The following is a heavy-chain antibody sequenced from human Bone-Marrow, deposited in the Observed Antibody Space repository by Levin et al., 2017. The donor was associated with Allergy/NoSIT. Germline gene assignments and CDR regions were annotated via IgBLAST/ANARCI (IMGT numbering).Heavy chain of an antibody. V-gene: IGHV3-30*04. CDR1: GFTFSSYA. CDR2: ISYDGSNK. CDR3: ARDGSWLSFDY. Sequence: GESLKISCAASGFTFSSYAMHWVRQAPGKGLEWVAVISYDGSNKYYADSVKGRFTISRDNSKNTLYLQMNSLRAEDTAVYYCARDGSWLSFDYWGQGTLVTVSS. D-gene: IGHD3-9*01. J-gene: IGHJ4*02.